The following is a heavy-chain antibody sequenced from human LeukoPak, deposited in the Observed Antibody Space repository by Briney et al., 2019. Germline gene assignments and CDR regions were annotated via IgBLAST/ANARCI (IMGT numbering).Heavy chain of an antibody. V-gene: IGHV4-34*01. Sequence: SETLSLTCAVYGGTCIGYYRIWIRQPPGKGLEWIGEINHSGSTNYNPSLKSRVTISVDTSKNQFSLKLSSVTAADTAVYYCTRGTWNVRLDYWGQGTLVTVSS. D-gene: IGHD1-1*01. CDR1: GGTCIGYY. CDR3: TRGTWNVRLDY. CDR2: INHSGST. J-gene: IGHJ4*02.